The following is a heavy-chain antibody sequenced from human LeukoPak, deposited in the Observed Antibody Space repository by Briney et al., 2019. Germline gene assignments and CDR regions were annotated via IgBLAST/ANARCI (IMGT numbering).Heavy chain of an antibody. V-gene: IGHV3-48*03. Sequence: GGSLRLSCAASGFTFSSYEMNWVRQAPGKGLEWISYISSSGSTMYYADSVKGRFTISRDNAKNSLYLQMNSLRAEDTAVYYCARAGIAVAGPFDYWGQGTLVTVSS. J-gene: IGHJ4*02. CDR2: ISSSGSTM. D-gene: IGHD6-19*01. CDR1: GFTFSSYE. CDR3: ARAGIAVAGPFDY.